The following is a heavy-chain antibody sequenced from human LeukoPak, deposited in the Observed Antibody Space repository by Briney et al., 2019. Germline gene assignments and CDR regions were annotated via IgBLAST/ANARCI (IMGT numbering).Heavy chain of an antibody. CDR1: GYTFIGYY. CDR2: INPNSGDT. J-gene: IGHJ4*02. Sequence: ASVKVSCKAAGYTFIGYYMHWVRQAPGQGLEWMGWINPNSGDTNYAQKFQGRVTMTRDTSINTAYLELGRLRSDDTAVYYCAGELLGRLPEDYWGQGTLVTVSS. V-gene: IGHV1-2*02. CDR3: AGELLGRLPEDY. D-gene: IGHD2-15*01.